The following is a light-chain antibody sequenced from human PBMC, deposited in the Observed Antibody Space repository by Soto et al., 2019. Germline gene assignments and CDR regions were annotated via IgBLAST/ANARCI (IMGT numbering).Light chain of an antibody. Sequence: DIVMTQSPDSLAVSLGERATINCKSSQSVSTNNKNYLTWYQLKPGQPLRLLIFWASTRESGVPDRFTGSGSGTDFSLTISSLQAEDVAVYYCQQYYSPPVTFGGGTKVEIK. V-gene: IGKV4-1*01. CDR1: QSVSTNNKNY. CDR2: WAS. CDR3: QQYYSPPVT. J-gene: IGKJ4*01.